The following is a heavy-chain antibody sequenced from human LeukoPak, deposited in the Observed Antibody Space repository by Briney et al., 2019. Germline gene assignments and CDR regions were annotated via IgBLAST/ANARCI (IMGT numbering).Heavy chain of an antibody. CDR3: ARDKIEGPTKLDY. D-gene: IGHD1-1*01. Sequence: GGSLRLSCAASGFTFSSYWMSWVQQAPGKGMGWVANIKQDESEKYYVDSLKGRFTISRENAKNSLYLQMNSLRAEDTAVYYCARDKIEGPTKLDYWGQGILVTVSS. CDR2: IKQDESEK. CDR1: GFTFSSYW. J-gene: IGHJ4*02. V-gene: IGHV3-7*01.